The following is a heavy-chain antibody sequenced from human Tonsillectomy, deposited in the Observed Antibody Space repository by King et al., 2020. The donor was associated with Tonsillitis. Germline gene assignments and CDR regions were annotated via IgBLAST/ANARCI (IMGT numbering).Heavy chain of an antibody. CDR1: GFTFSSYG. J-gene: IGHJ5*02. D-gene: IGHD1-1*01. CDR3: AKDFETTGTTGWFDP. V-gene: IGHV3-30*02. CDR2: IRYDGSNK. Sequence: VQLVESGGGVVQPGGSLRLSCAASGFTFSSYGMHWVRQAPGKGLEWVAFIRYDGSNKYYADSVKGRFTISRDNSKNTLYLQMNSLRAEDTAVYYCAKDFETTGTTGWFDPWGQGTLVIVSS.